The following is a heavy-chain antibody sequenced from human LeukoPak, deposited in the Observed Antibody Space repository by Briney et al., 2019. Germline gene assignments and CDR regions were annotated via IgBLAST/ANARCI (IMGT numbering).Heavy chain of an antibody. J-gene: IGHJ4*02. Sequence: SVKVSCKASGGTFSSYAISWVRQAPRQGREWMGRIIPIFGTANYAQKFQGRVTITADKSTSTAYMELSSLRSEDTAVYYCARGGAYYDILTGPYYFDYWGQGTLVTVSS. V-gene: IGHV1-69*06. CDR1: GGTFSSYA. CDR2: IIPIFGTA. D-gene: IGHD3-9*01. CDR3: ARGGAYYDILTGPYYFDY.